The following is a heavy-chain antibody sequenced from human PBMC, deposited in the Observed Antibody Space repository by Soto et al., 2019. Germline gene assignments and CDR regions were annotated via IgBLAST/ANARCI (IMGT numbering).Heavy chain of an antibody. CDR3: IYITSAAYGGIFDP. CDR2: IYYTGTT. D-gene: IGHD4-17*01. J-gene: IGHJ5*02. Sequence: PSETLSLTCTVSGGSISSYYWSWIRQPPGKGLEWIGYIYYTGTTNYNPSLKSRVTISVDTSKNQFSLKLSSVTTADTAVYYCIYITSAAYGGIFDPLGDGPLGTVSS. V-gene: IGHV4-59*01. CDR1: GGSISSYY.